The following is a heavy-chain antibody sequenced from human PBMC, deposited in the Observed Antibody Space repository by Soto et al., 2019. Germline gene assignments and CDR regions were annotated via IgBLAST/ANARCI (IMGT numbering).Heavy chain of an antibody. Sequence: GGSLRLSCAASGFTFSSYGMHWVRQAPGKGLEWVAVISYDGSNKYYADSVKGRFTISRDNSKNTLYLQMNSLRAEDTAVYYGANGGGLVHRNFQHWGQGTLVTVSS. J-gene: IGHJ1*01. CDR2: ISYDGSNK. D-gene: IGHD6-19*01. CDR1: GFTFSSYG. CDR3: ANGGGLVHRNFQH. V-gene: IGHV3-30*18.